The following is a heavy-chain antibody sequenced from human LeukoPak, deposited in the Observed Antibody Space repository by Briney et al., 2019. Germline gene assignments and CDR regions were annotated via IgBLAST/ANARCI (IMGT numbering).Heavy chain of an antibody. CDR1: GGSISSSSYY. J-gene: IGHJ5*02. V-gene: IGHV4-39*01. D-gene: IGHD3-9*01. CDR2: IYYSGST. Sequence: SETLSLTCTVCGGSISSSSYYWGWIRQPPGKWLEWIGSIYYSGSTYYNPSLKSRVTISVDTSKNQFSLKLSSVTAADTAVYYCARQDYDILTGYPNWFDPWGQGTLVTVSS. CDR3: ARQDYDILTGYPNWFDP.